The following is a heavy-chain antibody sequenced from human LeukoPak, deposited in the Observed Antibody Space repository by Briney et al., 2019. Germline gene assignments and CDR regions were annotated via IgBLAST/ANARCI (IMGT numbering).Heavy chain of an antibody. D-gene: IGHD5-12*01. CDR3: ARDRGYTQDY. CDR1: GFTFSRNS. CDR2: IREDGSEK. V-gene: IGHV3-7*05. Sequence: GGSLRLSCVVSGFTASGFTFSRNSMSWVRQALGKGLDWVASIREDGSEKYYVDSVKGRFTISRDSAKNTLYLQMNSLRAEDTAVYYCARDRGYTQDYWGQGTLVTVSS. J-gene: IGHJ4*02.